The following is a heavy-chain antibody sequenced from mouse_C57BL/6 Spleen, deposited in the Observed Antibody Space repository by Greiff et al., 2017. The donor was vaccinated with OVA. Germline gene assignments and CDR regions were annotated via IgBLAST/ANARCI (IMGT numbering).Heavy chain of an antibody. V-gene: IGHV1-39*01. CDR2: INPNYGTT. CDR1: GYSFTDYN. CDR3: GRSYDYGGNYLDY. Sequence: EVQLQQSGPELVKPGASVKISCKASGYSFTDYNMNWVKQSHGKSLEWIGVINPNYGTTSYNQKFKGKATLTVDQSSSTAYMQLNSLTSEDSAVYYCGRSYDYGGNYLDYWGQGTTLTVSS. D-gene: IGHD2-4*01. J-gene: IGHJ2*01.